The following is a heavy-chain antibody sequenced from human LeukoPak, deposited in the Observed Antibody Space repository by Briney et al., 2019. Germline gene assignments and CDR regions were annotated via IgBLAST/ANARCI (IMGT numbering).Heavy chain of an antibody. CDR3: ARRNHYFYYMDV. CDR2: IYYSGST. J-gene: IGHJ6*03. CDR1: GGSISSSSYY. Sequence: SETLSLTCTVSGGSISSSSYYWGWIRQPPGKGLEWIGSIYYSGSTYYNPSLKSRVTISLDTSENQFSLKLSSVTAADTAVYYCARRNHYFYYMDVWGKGTTVTVSS. V-gene: IGHV4-39*07.